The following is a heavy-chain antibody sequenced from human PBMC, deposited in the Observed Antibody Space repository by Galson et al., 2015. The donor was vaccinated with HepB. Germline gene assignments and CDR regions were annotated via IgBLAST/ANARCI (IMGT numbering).Heavy chain of an antibody. CDR3: ASHQGMPVTTGTTDPAYYFDY. Sequence: SVKVSCKASGGTFSSYAISWVRQAPGQGLEWMGGIIPIFGTANYAQKFQGRVTITADESTSTAYMELSSLRSEDTAVYYCASHQGMPVTTGTTDPAYYFDYWGQGTLVTVSS. CDR1: GGTFSSYA. J-gene: IGHJ4*02. V-gene: IGHV1-69*13. D-gene: IGHD1-1*01. CDR2: IIPIFGTA.